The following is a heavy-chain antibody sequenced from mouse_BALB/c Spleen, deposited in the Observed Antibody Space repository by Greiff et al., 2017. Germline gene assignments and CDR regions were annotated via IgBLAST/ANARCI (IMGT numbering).Heavy chain of an antibody. D-gene: IGHD1-1*01. V-gene: IGHV3-1*02. Sequence: EVQLVESGPDLVKPSQSLSLTCTVTGYSITSGYSWPWIRQFPGNKLEWMGYIHYSGSTNYNPSLKSRISITRDTSKNQFFLQLNSVTTEDTATYYCARWYYGSSYYAMDYWGQGTSVTVSS. CDR2: IHYSGST. CDR1: GYSITSGYS. CDR3: ARWYYGSSYYAMDY. J-gene: IGHJ4*01.